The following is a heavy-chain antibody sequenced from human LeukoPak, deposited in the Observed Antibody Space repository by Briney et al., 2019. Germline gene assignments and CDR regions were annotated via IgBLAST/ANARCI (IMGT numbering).Heavy chain of an antibody. CDR3: ARRRLPNYDSSGYTYYFDY. V-gene: IGHV1-18*04. J-gene: IGHJ4*02. CDR2: IRAYSGNT. Sequence: ASVKVSCTASGYTFTGYYMHWVRQAPGQGLEWMGWIRAYSGNTNYAQKLQGRVTMTTDTSTSTAYMELRSLRSDDTAVYYCARRRLPNYDSSGYTYYFDYWGQGTLVTVSS. CDR1: GYTFTGYY. D-gene: IGHD3-22*01.